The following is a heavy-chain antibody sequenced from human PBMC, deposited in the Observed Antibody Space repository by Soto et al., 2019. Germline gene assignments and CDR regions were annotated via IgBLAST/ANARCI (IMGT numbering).Heavy chain of an antibody. CDR1: GGSISSGGYY. D-gene: IGHD3-10*01. CDR2: IYYSGST. Sequence: QVQLQESGPGLVKPSQTLSLTCTVSGGSISSGGYYWSWIRQHPGKGLEWIGYIYYSGSTYYNPSLKSGVTISVDTSKSQFALKLGSVTAADTAVYYCDSDSYGSGLSGGWFDPWGQGALVTVSS. V-gene: IGHV4-31*03. J-gene: IGHJ5*02. CDR3: DSDSYGSGLSGGWFDP.